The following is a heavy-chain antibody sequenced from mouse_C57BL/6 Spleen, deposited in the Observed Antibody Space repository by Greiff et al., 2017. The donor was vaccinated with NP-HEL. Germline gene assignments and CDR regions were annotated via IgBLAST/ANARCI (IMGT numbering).Heavy chain of an antibody. CDR3: ARHYGSSYAGAMDY. V-gene: IGHV5-6*01. CDR2: ISSGGSYT. CDR1: GFTFSSYG. J-gene: IGHJ4*01. Sequence: EVQRVESGGDLVKPGGSLKLSCAASGFTFSSYGMSWVRQTPDKRLEWVATISSGGSYTYYPDSVKGRFTISRDNAKNTLYLQMSSLKSEDTAMYYCARHYGSSYAGAMDYWGQGTSVTVSS. D-gene: IGHD1-1*01.